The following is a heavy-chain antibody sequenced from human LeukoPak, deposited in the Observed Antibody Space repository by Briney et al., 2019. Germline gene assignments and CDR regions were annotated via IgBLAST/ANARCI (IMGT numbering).Heavy chain of an antibody. CDR1: GFTVNSNY. D-gene: IGHD1-26*01. CDR2: ISTGGTT. J-gene: IGHJ3*02. V-gene: IGHV3-53*01. CDR3: ARGGDIVGDIRSTFDI. Sequence: GGSLRLSRAASGFTVNSNYMSWVRQAPGKGLEWVSVISTGGTTYYADSVKGRFTISRDNSKSTLYLQMNSLRAEDTALYYCARGGDIVGDIRSTFDIWGPGTLVTVSS.